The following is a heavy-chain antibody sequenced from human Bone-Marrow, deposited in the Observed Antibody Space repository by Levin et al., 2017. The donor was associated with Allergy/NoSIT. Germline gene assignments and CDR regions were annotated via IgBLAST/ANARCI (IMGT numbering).Heavy chain of an antibody. J-gene: IGHJ4*02. CDR1: GYTVTDYY. D-gene: IGHD4-17*01. CDR2: INPNSGGT. CDR3: ATKDYGDYVKFDY. V-gene: IGHV1-2*02. Sequence: AASVKVSCKASGYTVTDYYIYWVRQAPGQGLEWMGWINPNSGGTKYAQKFQGRVTMTRDTSISVAYMELSRLRSEDTAVYYGATKDYGDYVKFDYWGQGTLITVSS.